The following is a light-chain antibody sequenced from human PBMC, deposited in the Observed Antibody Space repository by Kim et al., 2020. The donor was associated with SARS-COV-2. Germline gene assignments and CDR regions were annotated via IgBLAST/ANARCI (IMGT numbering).Light chain of an antibody. CDR3: ATWDDSLNGPV. Sequence: QSVLTQPPSASGTPGQRVTISCSGSSSNIGSYTVNWYRQVPGTAPKLLISTNDERPSGVPDRFSGSKSGTSASLAISGLQSEDEADYYCATWDDSLNGPVFGGGTKLTVL. CDR2: TND. V-gene: IGLV1-44*01. J-gene: IGLJ3*02. CDR1: SSNIGSYT.